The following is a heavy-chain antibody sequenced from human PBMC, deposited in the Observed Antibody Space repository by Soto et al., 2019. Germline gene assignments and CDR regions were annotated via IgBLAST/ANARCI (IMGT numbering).Heavy chain of an antibody. Sequence: EVQLVESGGGLVQPGGSLRLSCAASGFTFSSYSMNWVRQAPGKGLEWVSYISSSSSTIYYADSVKGRFTISRDNAKNSLYLQMNSLRDEDTAVYYCARDRGSYYDSTPGMDVWGQGTTVTVSS. J-gene: IGHJ6*02. V-gene: IGHV3-48*02. CDR3: ARDRGSYYDSTPGMDV. CDR1: GFTFSSYS. D-gene: IGHD3-22*01. CDR2: ISSSSSTI.